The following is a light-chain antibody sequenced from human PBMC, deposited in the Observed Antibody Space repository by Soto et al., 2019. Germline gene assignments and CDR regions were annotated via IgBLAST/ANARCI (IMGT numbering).Light chain of an antibody. V-gene: IGKV1-39*01. CDR2: AAS. CDR1: QSISRY. J-gene: IGKJ1*01. Sequence: DIEMTQSPSSLSASIGETVTVTCRASQSISRYLNWYQQKPGKAPTLLISAASSLERGVPLRFSGGGSGTEFTLTISSLQPEDFATYYCQQNYRNSPWTFGQGTQVGIK. CDR3: QQNYRNSPWT.